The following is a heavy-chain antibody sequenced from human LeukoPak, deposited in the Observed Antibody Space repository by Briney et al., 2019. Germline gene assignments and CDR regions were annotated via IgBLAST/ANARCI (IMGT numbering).Heavy chain of an antibody. V-gene: IGHV3-23*01. Sequence: QPGGSLRLSCAASGFTFSSYAVTWVRQAPGKGLEWGSGITGMGDTTFYADSVKGRFTISRDNSKNTLYLQMPSLRAEDTAVYYCVKDCSTIAAAANPLFDYWGQGALVTVSS. D-gene: IGHD6-13*01. CDR2: ITGMGDTT. J-gene: IGHJ4*02. CDR1: GFTFSSYA. CDR3: VKDCSTIAAAANPLFDY.